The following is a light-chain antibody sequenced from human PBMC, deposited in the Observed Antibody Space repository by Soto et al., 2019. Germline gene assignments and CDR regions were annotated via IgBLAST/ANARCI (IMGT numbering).Light chain of an antibody. CDR2: GTS. Sequence: DIQMTQSPSFLSASVGDRVTISCRANQAINTYLNWYQQKPGKAPKLLIYGTSDLQNGVPSRFSGGGSGTDFSLTISSLRPEDCASYYCQQSYSTLLCTFAQGTRLEV. J-gene: IGKJ5*01. CDR3: QQSYSTLLCT. CDR1: QAINTY. V-gene: IGKV1-39*01.